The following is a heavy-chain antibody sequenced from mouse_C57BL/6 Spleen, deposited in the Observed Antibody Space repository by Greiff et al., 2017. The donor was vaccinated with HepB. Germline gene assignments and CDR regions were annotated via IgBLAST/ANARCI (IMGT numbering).Heavy chain of an antibody. Sequence: QVQLKESGPELVKPGASVKISCKASGYAFSSSWMNWVKQRPGKGLEWIGRIYPGDGDTNYNGKFKGKATLTADKSSSTAYMQLSSLTSEDSAVYFCARGYYGNYAFAYWGQGTLVTVSA. CDR1: GYAFSSSW. CDR3: ARGYYGNYAFAY. J-gene: IGHJ3*01. CDR2: IYPGDGDT. D-gene: IGHD2-1*01. V-gene: IGHV1-82*01.